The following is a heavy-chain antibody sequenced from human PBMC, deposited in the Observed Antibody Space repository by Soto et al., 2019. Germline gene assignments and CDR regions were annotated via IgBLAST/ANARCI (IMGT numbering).Heavy chain of an antibody. J-gene: IGHJ6*02. CDR3: ATFVEMATTTDYYYYGMDV. D-gene: IGHD5-12*01. Sequence: QVQLVQSGAEVKKPGSSVKVSCKASGGTFSSYAISWVRQAPGQGLEWMGGIIPIFGTANYAQKFQGRVTITADESTSTAYMELSSLRSEDTSVYYCATFVEMATTTDYYYYGMDVWGQGTTVTFSS. V-gene: IGHV1-69*19. CDR1: GGTFSSYA. CDR2: IIPIFGTA.